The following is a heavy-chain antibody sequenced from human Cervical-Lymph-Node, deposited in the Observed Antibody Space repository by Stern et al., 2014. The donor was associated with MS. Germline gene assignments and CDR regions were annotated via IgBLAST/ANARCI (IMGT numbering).Heavy chain of an antibody. V-gene: IGHV4-30-4*01. Sequence: QVQLQESGPGLVKPSQTLSLTCTVSGGSISSDDHYWGWIRQSPGKGLEWIGHIFYTGSSHYNPSLKSRVVISVDTYNSQFSLRLSSVTAADTAVYYCARRTYYSAAIDYWGQGTLVTVSS. CDR2: IFYTGSS. J-gene: IGHJ4*02. CDR1: GGSISSDDHY. D-gene: IGHD3-10*01. CDR3: ARRTYYSAAIDY.